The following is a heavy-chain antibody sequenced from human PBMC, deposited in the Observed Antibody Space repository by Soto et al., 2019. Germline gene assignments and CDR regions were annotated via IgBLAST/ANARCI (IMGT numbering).Heavy chain of an antibody. V-gene: IGHV4-34*01. CDR2: IHHSGRT. CDR1: GGSFSGYY. CDR3: ARGLGTLSP. D-gene: IGHD7-27*01. Sequence: QVQLQQWGAGLLKPSETLSLTCGVYGGSFSGYYWTWIRQPPGRGLEWIGEIHHSGRTNYNPSLTSRVTMSVDTSKKQFSLNLTYVTAADTAVYYCARGLGTLSPWGQGTLVTVSS. J-gene: IGHJ5*02.